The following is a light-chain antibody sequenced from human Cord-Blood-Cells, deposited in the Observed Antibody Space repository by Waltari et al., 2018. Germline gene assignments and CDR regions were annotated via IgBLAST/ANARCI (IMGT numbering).Light chain of an antibody. Sequence: DIVMTQSQDSLALSLGEWATINCKISQSVLYSSNNKNYLAWYQQKPGQPPKLLIYWASTRESGVPDRFSGSGSGTDFTLTISSLQAEDVAVYYCQQYYSTPYTFGQGTKLEIK. V-gene: IGKV4-1*01. CDR3: QQYYSTPYT. CDR2: WAS. J-gene: IGKJ2*01. CDR1: QSVLYSSNNKNY.